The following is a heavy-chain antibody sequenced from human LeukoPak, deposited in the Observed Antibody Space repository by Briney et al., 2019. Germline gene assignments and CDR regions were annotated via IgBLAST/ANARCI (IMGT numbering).Heavy chain of an antibody. CDR1: GGSISSGGYY. J-gene: IGHJ5*02. Sequence: SETLSLTCTVSGGSISSGGYYWSWIRQHPGTGLEWIVYIYYSGSTYYNPSLKSRLTISLDTSKNQFSLNLSYVTAADTAVYYCARASSGAPRLGFDPWGQGTQVTVSS. V-gene: IGHV4-31*03. CDR2: IYYSGST. CDR3: ARASSGAPRLGFDP. D-gene: IGHD3-22*01.